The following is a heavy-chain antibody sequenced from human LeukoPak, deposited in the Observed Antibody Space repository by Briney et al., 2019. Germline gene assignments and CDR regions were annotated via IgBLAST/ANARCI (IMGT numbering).Heavy chain of an antibody. J-gene: IGHJ4*02. V-gene: IGHV3-11*01. CDR2: ISSNGNTI. CDR3: ARDGYNYFDF. CDR1: GFTFRNYY. Sequence: PGGSLRLSCAASGFTFRNYYMIWIRRATGKGLEWLSYISSNGNTIYYADSVRGRFTVSRDNVKNSLFVEMNSLRAEDTAVYYCARDGYNYFDFWGQGTLVTVSS. D-gene: IGHD5-24*01.